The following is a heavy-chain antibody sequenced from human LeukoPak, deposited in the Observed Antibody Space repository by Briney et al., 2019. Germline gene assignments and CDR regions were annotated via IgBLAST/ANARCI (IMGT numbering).Heavy chain of an antibody. Sequence: SETLSLTCTVSGGSISSGGYYWSWIRQHPGKGLEWIGYIYYSGSTYYNPSLKRRVTISVDTSKNQFSLKLSSVTAADTAVYYCAREDPRYSTAVDPWGQGTLVTVSS. J-gene: IGHJ5*02. CDR3: AREDPRYSTAVDP. CDR1: GGSISSGGYY. CDR2: IYYSGST. D-gene: IGHD1-20*01. V-gene: IGHV4-31*03.